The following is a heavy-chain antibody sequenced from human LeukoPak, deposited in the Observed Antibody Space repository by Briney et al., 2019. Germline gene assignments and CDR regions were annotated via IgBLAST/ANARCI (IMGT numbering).Heavy chain of an antibody. J-gene: IGHJ5*02. CDR1: GGSISRHF. V-gene: IGHV4-59*11. D-gene: IGHD2-15*01. CDR2: IHYSGST. Sequence: SETLSLTCTVSGGSISRHFWTWIRQPPGKGLEWIGYIHYSGSTNYNPSLKSRVSISVDTSKNEFSLKLSSVTAADTAVYYCARDFLECSGASCQNWFDPWGQGTLVTVSS. CDR3: ARDFLECSGASCQNWFDP.